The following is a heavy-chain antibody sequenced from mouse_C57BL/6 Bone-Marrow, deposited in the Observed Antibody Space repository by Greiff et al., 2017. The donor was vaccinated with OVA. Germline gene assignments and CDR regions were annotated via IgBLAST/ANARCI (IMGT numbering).Heavy chain of an antibody. CDR2: INPNNGGT. CDR1: GYTFTAYY. D-gene: IGHD2-4*01. CDR3: AVDYDDPFAY. V-gene: IGHV1-26*01. Sequence: EVQLQQSGPELVKPGASVKISCKASGYTFTAYYMNWVKQSHGKSLEWIGDINPNNGGTSYNQKCKGKATLTVDKSSSTADMELRSLTSEDSAVYYCAVDYDDPFAYWGQGTLVTVSA. J-gene: IGHJ3*01.